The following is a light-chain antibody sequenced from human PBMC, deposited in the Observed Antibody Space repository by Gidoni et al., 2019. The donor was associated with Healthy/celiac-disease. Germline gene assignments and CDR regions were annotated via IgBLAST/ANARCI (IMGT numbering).Light chain of an antibody. CDR2: DAS. Sequence: DIQMTQSPSSLSASVGDRVTITCQASQDISNYLNWYQQKPGKAPKLLIYDASNLETGVPSRFSGSGSGTDFTFTISSLQPEDIATYYCQQYDNLPPQCLTFGGGTKVEIK. V-gene: IGKV1-33*01. CDR1: QDISNY. CDR3: QQYDNLPPQCLT. J-gene: IGKJ4*01.